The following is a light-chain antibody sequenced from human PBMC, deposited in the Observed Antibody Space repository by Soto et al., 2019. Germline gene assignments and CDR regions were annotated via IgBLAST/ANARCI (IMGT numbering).Light chain of an antibody. CDR1: QSVGSY. J-gene: IGKJ4*01. CDR2: DAS. CDR3: QQRGSWPPLT. V-gene: IGKV3-11*01. Sequence: EIVLTQSPATLSLSPGERATLSCRASQSVGSYLAWYQQKPGQAPRLLIFDASNRATGIPARFSGSGSGTDFTLTISSLEPEDFAVYYCQQRGSWPPLTFGGGTKV.